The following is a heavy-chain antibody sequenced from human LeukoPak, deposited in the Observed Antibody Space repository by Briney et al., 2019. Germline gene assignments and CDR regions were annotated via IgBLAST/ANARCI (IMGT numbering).Heavy chain of an antibody. CDR1: GYTLTELS. D-gene: IGHD2-15*01. CDR2: FDPEDGET. J-gene: IGHJ6*02. CDR3: ATDRAEGRPLNCSGGSCYANYYYYGMDV. V-gene: IGHV1-24*01. Sequence: ASVKVSCKVSGYTLTELSMHWVRQAPGKGLEWMGGFDPEDGETIYAQKFQGRVTMTEDTSTDTAYTELSSLRSEDTAVYYCATDRAEGRPLNCSGGSCYANYYYYGMDVWGQGTTVTVSS.